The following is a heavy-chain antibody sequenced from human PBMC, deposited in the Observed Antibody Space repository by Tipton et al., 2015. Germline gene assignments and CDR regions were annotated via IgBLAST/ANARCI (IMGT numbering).Heavy chain of an antibody. J-gene: IGHJ6*02. D-gene: IGHD6-6*01. Sequence: TLSLTFTVSGGSMSSHYWSWIRQTAVTGLEWIGHIYTGGTSNYNPSLKSRVTISFDTSKNQFSLTLHSVTAADTAVYYCAREPLVYYYGMDVWGQGTAVTVSS. CDR3: AREPLVYYYGMDV. V-gene: IGHV4-4*07. CDR2: IYTGGTS. CDR1: GGSMSSHY.